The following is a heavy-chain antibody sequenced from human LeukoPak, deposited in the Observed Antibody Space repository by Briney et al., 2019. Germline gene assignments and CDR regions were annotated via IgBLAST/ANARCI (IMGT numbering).Heavy chain of an antibody. CDR2: IYSGGST. Sequence: GGSLRLSCAASGFTFSSYGMSWVRQAPGKGLEWVSVIYSGGSTYYADSVKGRFTISRDNSKNTLYLQMNSLRAEDTAVYYCARLSAGLSRWGQGTLVTVSS. J-gene: IGHJ4*02. D-gene: IGHD3-3*02. V-gene: IGHV3-66*04. CDR1: GFTFSSYG. CDR3: ARLSAGLSR.